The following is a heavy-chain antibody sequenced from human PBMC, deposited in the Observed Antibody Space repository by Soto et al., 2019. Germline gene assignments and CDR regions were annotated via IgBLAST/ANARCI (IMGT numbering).Heavy chain of an antibody. CDR1: GFSLSTSGMR. D-gene: IGHD2-15*01. CDR3: ARSWVEVDVDVFDI. J-gene: IGHJ3*02. V-gene: IGHV2-70*04. Sequence: SGPTLVNPTQTLTLTCTFSGFSLSTSGMRVSWIRQPPGKALEWLARIDWDDDTFYSTSLKTRLTISKDTSKNQVVLTMTNMDPVDTATYYCARSWVEVDVDVFDIWDQGTMVTVSS. CDR2: IDWDDDT.